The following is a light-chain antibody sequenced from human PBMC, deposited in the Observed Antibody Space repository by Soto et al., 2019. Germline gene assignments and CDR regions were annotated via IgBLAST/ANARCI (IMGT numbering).Light chain of an antibody. V-gene: IGKV3D-15*01. Sequence: ETVMTQSPATLSVSPGEGATLSCRASQSVSSNLVWYQHRPGQAPRLLIYGASSRATGIPARFSGTGSGTEFTLTISSLQSEDFALYYCQQYNDWPLTFGQGTKVDIK. CDR1: QSVSSN. CDR3: QQYNDWPLT. J-gene: IGKJ1*01. CDR2: GAS.